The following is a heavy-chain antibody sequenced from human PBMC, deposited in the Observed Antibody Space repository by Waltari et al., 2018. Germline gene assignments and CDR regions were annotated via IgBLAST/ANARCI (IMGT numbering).Heavy chain of an antibody. J-gene: IGHJ3*02. CDR3: ARLPRGSVIIGAFDI. D-gene: IGHD3-22*01. CDR1: GDSITSHF. CDR2: MYFSGTH. Sequence: VQLQESGPGLVKPSETLSLSCDVSGDSITSHFWSWVRQAPGKGLEWIGYMYFSGTHNYNPPLKSRVTISIETSKNPFSLNLRAVTAADTAIYYCARLPRGSVIIGAFDIWGQGTQVTVSS. V-gene: IGHV4-59*11.